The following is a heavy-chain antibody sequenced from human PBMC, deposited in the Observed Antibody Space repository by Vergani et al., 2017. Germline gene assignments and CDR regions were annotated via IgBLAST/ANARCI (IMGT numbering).Heavy chain of an antibody. CDR1: GFTFSNAW. J-gene: IGHJ6*02. CDR3: AKGGDVLRYFDWLLTEDV. D-gene: IGHD3-9*01. V-gene: IGHV3-15*01. CDR2: IKSKTDGGTT. Sequence: EVQLVESGGGLVKPGGSLRLSCGASGFTFSNAWMSWVRQAPGKGLEWVGRIKSKTDGGTTDYAAPVKGRFTISRDDSKNTLYLQMNSLKTEDTAVYYCAKGGDVLRYFDWLLTEDVWGQGP.